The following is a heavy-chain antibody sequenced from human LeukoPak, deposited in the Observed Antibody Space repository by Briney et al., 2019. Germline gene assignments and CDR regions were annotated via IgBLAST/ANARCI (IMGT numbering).Heavy chain of an antibody. J-gene: IGHJ4*02. CDR2: ISGSSSTI. CDR3: ARDPTPDY. V-gene: IGHV3-48*02. CDR1: GFTFSSYS. Sequence: PGGSLRLSCAASGFTFSSYSMNWVRQAPGKGLEWVSYISGSSSTIYYADSVKGRFTISRDNAKNLLYLQMNSLRDEDTAVYYCARDPTPDYWGQGTLVTVSS.